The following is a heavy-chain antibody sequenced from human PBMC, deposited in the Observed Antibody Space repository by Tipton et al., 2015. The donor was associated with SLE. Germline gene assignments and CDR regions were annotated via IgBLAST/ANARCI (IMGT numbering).Heavy chain of an antibody. CDR3: ARGPLRSAADMD. CDR1: GFTFSNYW. D-gene: IGHD6-13*01. CDR2: INKDGSET. V-gene: IGHV3-7*01. J-gene: IGHJ4*02. Sequence: SLRLSCVASGFTFSNYWMSWVRQAPGKGLEWVAHINKDGSETYPVDSVKGRFTISRDNAKNSLFLHMTTLRAEDTAVYYCARGPLRSAADMDWGQGTLVTVSS.